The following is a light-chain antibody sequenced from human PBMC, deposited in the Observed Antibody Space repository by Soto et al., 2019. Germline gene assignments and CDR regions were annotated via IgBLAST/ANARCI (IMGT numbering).Light chain of an antibody. Sequence: EIVLTQSPASLSVSPWERATLSWTASQSVRSKVAWYQQKPGQAPSLVIYDTYIRDTGIPARFSGSGSGTDFTLTISSLEPEDFAVYYCQQRSNWPPVFGGGTKVDIK. CDR3: QQRSNWPPV. CDR2: DTY. CDR1: QSVRSK. V-gene: IGKV3-11*01. J-gene: IGKJ4*01.